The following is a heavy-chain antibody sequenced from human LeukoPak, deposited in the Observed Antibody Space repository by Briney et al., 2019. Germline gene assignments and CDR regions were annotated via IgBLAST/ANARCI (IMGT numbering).Heavy chain of an antibody. D-gene: IGHD3-3*01. Sequence: PSGTLSLTCTVSGGSISSSSYYWGWIRQPPGKGLEWIGSIYYSGSTYYNPSLKSRVTISVDTSKNQFSLKLSSVTAADTAVYYCARVFHVVAVLDYWGQGTLVTVSS. V-gene: IGHV4-39*07. J-gene: IGHJ4*02. CDR2: IYYSGST. CDR1: GGSISSSSYY. CDR3: ARVFHVVAVLDY.